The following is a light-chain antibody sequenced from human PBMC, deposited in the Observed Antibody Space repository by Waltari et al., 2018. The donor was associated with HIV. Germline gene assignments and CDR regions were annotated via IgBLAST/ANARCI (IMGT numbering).Light chain of an antibody. CDR3: QQYNSWPRT. Sequence: EIVMTQSPGTLSMSPGERVTLSCRASQSVMNNLAWYQQRPGQAPRLLIYGASTRATGIAARFSGGGSGTEFTLTISSLQSADFAIYYCQQYNSWPRTFGQGTRVEV. J-gene: IGKJ1*01. CDR2: GAS. CDR1: QSVMNN. V-gene: IGKV3-15*01.